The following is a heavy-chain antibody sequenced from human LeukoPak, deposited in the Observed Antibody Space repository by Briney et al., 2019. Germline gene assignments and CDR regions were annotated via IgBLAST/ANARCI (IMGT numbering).Heavy chain of an antibody. CDR1: GFTFSSYG. V-gene: IGHV3-9*03. Sequence: GGTLRLSCAASGFTFSSYGMSWVRQAPGKGLEWVSSISWNSGSIGYADSVKGRFTISRDNAKNSLYLQMNSLSPEDMALYYCAKSEGAFLSSSFDYWGQGTLLTVSS. J-gene: IGHJ4*02. D-gene: IGHD3-22*01. CDR2: ISWNSGSI. CDR3: AKSEGAFLSSSFDY.